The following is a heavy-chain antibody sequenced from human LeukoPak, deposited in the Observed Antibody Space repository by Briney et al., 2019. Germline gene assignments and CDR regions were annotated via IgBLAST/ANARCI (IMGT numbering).Heavy chain of an antibody. V-gene: IGHV2-5*02. CDR2: IYWDDDK. D-gene: IGHD6-13*01. Sequence: SGPTLLKPTPTLTLTCTFSGFSLRTSGVAVGWIRQPPGKALEWLALIYWDDDKRYSPSLKSRLTITKDTSKNQVVLTMTNMDPVDTATYYCAHRGRYSSSWTFDYWGQGTLVTVSS. CDR3: AHRGRYSSSWTFDY. CDR1: GFSLRTSGVA. J-gene: IGHJ4*02.